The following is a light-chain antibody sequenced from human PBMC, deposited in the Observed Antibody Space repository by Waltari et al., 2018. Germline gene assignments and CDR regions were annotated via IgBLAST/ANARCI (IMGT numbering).Light chain of an antibody. V-gene: IGKV3-15*01. Sequence: EIVLTQSPATLSVSQGERVTLSCRASQSLYINLAWYQQKPGQAPRLLIYRASTRATGVPPRFSGSGSGTQFTLTISSLQSEDSGVYYCQQDNEWPPITFGQGKRLEIQ. CDR3: QQDNEWPPIT. CDR1: QSLYIN. J-gene: IGKJ5*01. CDR2: RAS.